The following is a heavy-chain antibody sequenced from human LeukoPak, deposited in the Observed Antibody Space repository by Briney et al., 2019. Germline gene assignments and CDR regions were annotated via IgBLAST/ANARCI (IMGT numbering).Heavy chain of an antibody. CDR1: GYTFTSYG. Sequence: ATVKVSCKASGYTFTSYGISWVRQAPGQGLEWMGWISAYNGNTNYAQKLQGRVTMTTDTSTSTAYMELRSLRSDDTAVYYCAREVMEDWFLDYWGQGTLVTVSS. CDR2: ISAYNGNT. D-gene: IGHD3-9*01. J-gene: IGHJ4*02. CDR3: AREVMEDWFLDY. V-gene: IGHV1-18*01.